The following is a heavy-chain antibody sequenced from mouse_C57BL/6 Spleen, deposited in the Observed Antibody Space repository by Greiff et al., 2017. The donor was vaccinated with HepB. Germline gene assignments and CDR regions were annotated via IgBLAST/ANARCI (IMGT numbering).Heavy chain of an antibody. CDR1: GYTFTSYW. CDR3: ARGGDIYYYGSSPCYFDY. CDR2: INPSNGGT. D-gene: IGHD1-1*01. Sequence: QVQLQHPGTELVKPGASVKLSCKASGYTFTSYWMHWVKQRPGQGLEWIGNINPSNGGTNYNEKFKSKATLTVDKSSSTAYMQLSSLTSEDSAVYYCARGGDIYYYGSSPCYFDYWGQGTTLTVSS. J-gene: IGHJ2*01. V-gene: IGHV1-53*01.